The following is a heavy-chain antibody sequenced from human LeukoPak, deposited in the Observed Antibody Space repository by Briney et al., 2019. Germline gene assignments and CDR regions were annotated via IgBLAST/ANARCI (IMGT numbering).Heavy chain of an antibody. D-gene: IGHD2-2*01. CDR1: GGSISSGGYY. V-gene: IGHV4-31*03. J-gene: IGHJ5*02. CDR2: IYYSGST. CDR3: ARSSPAANDWFDP. Sequence: SETLSLTCTVSGGSISSGGYYWSWIRQHPGKGLEWIGYIYYSGSTYYNPSLKSRVTISIDTSKKQFSLRLTSVTAADTALYFCARSSPAANDWFDPWGQGTLVTVSS.